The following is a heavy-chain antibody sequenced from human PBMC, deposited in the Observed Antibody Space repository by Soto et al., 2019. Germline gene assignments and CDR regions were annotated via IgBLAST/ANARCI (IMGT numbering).Heavy chain of an antibody. CDR1: GYSFTNYW. Sequence: GESLKICCKGSGYSFTNYWIGWVRQMPGKGLEWMGIIYPGDSDTRYSPSFQGQVTISADKSISTAYLQWSSLKASDTAMYYCARRGERNYYYYGMDVWGQGTTVTVSS. D-gene: IGHD1-1*01. CDR2: IYPGDSDT. CDR3: ARRGERNYYYYGMDV. V-gene: IGHV5-51*01. J-gene: IGHJ6*02.